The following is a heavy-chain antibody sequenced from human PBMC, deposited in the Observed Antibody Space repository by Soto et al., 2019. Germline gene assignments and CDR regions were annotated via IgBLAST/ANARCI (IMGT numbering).Heavy chain of an antibody. Sequence: QVQLVESGGGLVEPGGSLRLSCAASGFRFSDHYMTWIRQAPGKGLEWVSKISSGGTTMYYADSVKGRFTVSRDNAQNSLYLQMNGLRAEDTAVCYCAGDPYYYGSAFWGQGTLVTVSS. J-gene: IGHJ4*02. V-gene: IGHV3-11*01. D-gene: IGHD3-10*01. CDR1: GFRFSDHY. CDR2: ISSGGTTM. CDR3: AGDPYYYGSAF.